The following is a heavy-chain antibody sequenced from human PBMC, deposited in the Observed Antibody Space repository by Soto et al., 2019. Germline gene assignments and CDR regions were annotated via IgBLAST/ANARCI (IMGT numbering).Heavy chain of an antibody. J-gene: IGHJ1*01. CDR2: IDVGSGNA. D-gene: IGHD4-17*01. CDR1: GFTFSCSA. V-gene: IGHV1-58*01. CDR3: AADLGGYIYGLARH. Sequence: PVKVSRKSSGFTFSCSAVRWVGQARGQRPQWIGWIDVGSGNANYAQMRQERMGISRDVSTSTAYMELSSLRPEDTAVYYGAADLGGYIYGLARHWG.